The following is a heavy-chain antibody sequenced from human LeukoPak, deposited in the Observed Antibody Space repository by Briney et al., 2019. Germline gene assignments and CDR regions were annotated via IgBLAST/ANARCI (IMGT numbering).Heavy chain of an antibody. Sequence: SETLSLTCTVSGGSISHYYWSWIRQPAGKGLEWVGHIHSTGSTDYNPSLKSRVTMSVDTSKNQFSAKVNSVTAADTAVYYCARGLEVGADRALDYWGQGTLVTVSS. CDR1: GGSISHYY. V-gene: IGHV4-4*07. D-gene: IGHD1-1*01. CDR2: IHSTGST. J-gene: IGHJ4*02. CDR3: ARGLEVGADRALDY.